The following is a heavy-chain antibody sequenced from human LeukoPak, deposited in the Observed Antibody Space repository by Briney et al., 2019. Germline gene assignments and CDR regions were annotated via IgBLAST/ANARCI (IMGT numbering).Heavy chain of an antibody. D-gene: IGHD6-19*01. CDR1: GFTFSSYG. CDR3: AKAPRAVAAGGHFDY. J-gene: IGHJ4*02. CDR2: ISYDGSNK. V-gene: IGHV3-30*18. Sequence: PGGSLRLSCAASGFTFSSYGMHWVRQAPGKGLEWVAVISYDGSNKYYADSVKGRFTISRDNSKNTLYLQMNSLRAEDTAVYYCAKAPRAVAAGGHFDYWGQGTLVTVSS.